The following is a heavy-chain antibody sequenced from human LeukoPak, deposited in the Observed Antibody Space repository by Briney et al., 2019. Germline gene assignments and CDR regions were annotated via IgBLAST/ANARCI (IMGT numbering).Heavy chain of an antibody. J-gene: IGHJ5*02. Sequence: ASVKVSCKASGYTFTGYYMHWVRQAPGQGLEWMGWINPNSGGTNYAQKFQGRVTMTRDTSISTAYMELSRLRSDDTAVYYCARVLRWARYWFDPWGQGTLVTVSS. D-gene: IGHD4-23*01. CDR1: GYTFTGYY. CDR3: ARVLRWARYWFDP. CDR2: INPNSGGT. V-gene: IGHV1-2*02.